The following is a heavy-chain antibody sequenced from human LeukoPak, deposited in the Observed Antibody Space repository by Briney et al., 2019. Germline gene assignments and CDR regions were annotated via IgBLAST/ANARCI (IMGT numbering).Heavy chain of an antibody. CDR3: ARQPASAPALETNGFDI. CDR2: IYPGDSDA. D-gene: IGHD2-2*01. V-gene: IGHV5-51*01. CDR1: GYNFTNYW. J-gene: IGHJ3*02. Sequence: PGESLKISCTGSGYNFTNYWIAWVRQMPGKGLEWMGIIYPGDSDARYSPSFQGQVTISADKSISTAYLQWSSLKASDTAIYYCARQPASAPALETNGFDIWGQGTMVTVSS.